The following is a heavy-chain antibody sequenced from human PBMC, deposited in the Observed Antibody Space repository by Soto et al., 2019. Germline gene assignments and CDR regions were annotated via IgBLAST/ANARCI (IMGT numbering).Heavy chain of an antibody. CDR3: ARPMSRAAAAYYYYYGMDV. CDR1: GGTFSSYA. V-gene: IGHV1-69*01. D-gene: IGHD6-13*01. Sequence: QVQLVQSGAEVKKPGSSVKVSCQASGGTFSSYAIRWVRQAPGQGLEWMGGIIPIFGTANYAQKFQGRVTITADESTSTAYMELSSLRSEDTAVYYCARPMSRAAAAYYYYYGMDVWGQGTTVTVSS. J-gene: IGHJ6*02. CDR2: IIPIFGTA.